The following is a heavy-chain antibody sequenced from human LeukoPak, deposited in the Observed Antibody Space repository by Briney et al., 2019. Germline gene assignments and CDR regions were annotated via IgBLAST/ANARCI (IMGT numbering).Heavy chain of an antibody. CDR3: AREPTYCSGGSCYSFDY. D-gene: IGHD2-15*01. CDR1: GYTFTSYY. CDR2: INPSGGST. Sequence: ASVKVSCKASGYTFTSYYMHWVRQAPGQGLEWMGIINPSGGSTSYEQKFQGRVTMTRDMSTSTVYMELSSLKSEDTAVYYCAREPTYCSGGSCYSFDYWGHGTLVTVSS. J-gene: IGHJ4*01. V-gene: IGHV1-46*01.